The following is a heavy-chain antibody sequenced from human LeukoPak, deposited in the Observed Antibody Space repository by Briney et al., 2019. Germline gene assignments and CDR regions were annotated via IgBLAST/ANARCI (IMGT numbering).Heavy chain of an antibody. CDR2: INPSVGTT. Sequence: ASVKVSCKASGYTFTNYYIHWVRQAPGQGLEWMGPINPSVGTTRSAKGRASLTRDTSTSTVYMALSTLRSEDTAVYYCARSVFPYYSGSGSPYNVDVRQNSYFDFWAREPWSPSPQ. CDR3: ARSVFPYYSGSGSPYNVDVRQNSYFDF. CDR1: GYTFTNYY. D-gene: IGHD3-10*01. V-gene: IGHV1-46*01. J-gene: IGHJ4*02.